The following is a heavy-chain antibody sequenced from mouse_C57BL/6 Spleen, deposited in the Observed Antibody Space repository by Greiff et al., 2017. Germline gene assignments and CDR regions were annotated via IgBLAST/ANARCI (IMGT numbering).Heavy chain of an antibody. CDR2: ISYDGSN. CDR3: ARVFYDGYYYYAMDY. D-gene: IGHD2-3*01. V-gene: IGHV3-6*01. Sequence: VQLKESGPGLVKPSQSLSLTCSVTGYSITSGYYWNWIRQFPGNKLEWMGYISYDGSNNYNPSLKNRISITRDTSKNQFFLKLNSVTTEDTATYYCARVFYDGYYYYAMDYWGQGTSVTVSS. CDR1: GYSITSGYY. J-gene: IGHJ4*01.